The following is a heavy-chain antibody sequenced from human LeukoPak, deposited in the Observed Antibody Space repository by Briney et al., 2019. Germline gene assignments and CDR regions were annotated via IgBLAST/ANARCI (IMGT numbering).Heavy chain of an antibody. Sequence: PGRSLRLSCAASGFTFSYYGMQWVRQAPGKGLEWVALIWHDGGKRYYADSVKGRFTISRDNSKNTLYLQMTTLRAEDTAVYYCARDADTSGFFSWLDLWGQGTLVTVSS. CDR1: GFTFSYYG. CDR2: IWHDGGKR. J-gene: IGHJ5*02. D-gene: IGHD3-22*01. CDR3: ARDADTSGFFSWLDL. V-gene: IGHV3-33*01.